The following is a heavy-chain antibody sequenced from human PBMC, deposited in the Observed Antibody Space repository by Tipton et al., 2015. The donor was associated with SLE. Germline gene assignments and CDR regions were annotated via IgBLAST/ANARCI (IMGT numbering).Heavy chain of an antibody. CDR3: AKEDLAIGIAVRGAFDI. V-gene: IGHV3-48*03. CDR2: ISSSGAAV. D-gene: IGHD6-19*01. Sequence: SLRLSCKASGFNFINFEMNWVRQVPGKGLQWLSYISSSGAAVDYTDSVKGRFTISRDNSKNTLYLQMNSLRAEDTAVYYCAKEDLAIGIAVRGAFDIWGQGTMVPVSS. J-gene: IGHJ3*02. CDR1: GFNFINFE.